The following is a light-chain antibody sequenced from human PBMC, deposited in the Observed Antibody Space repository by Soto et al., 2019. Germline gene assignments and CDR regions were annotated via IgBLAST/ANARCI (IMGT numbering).Light chain of an antibody. Sequence: EIVLTQSPGTLSLSPGEGITLSCRASQTVSKNYLAWYQQKPGQAPRLLIYAASTRATGIPDRFSGSVSGTDFTFTISRLEPEDFAVNYSQQYAVSPSIFGPGKRLE. CDR2: AAS. CDR1: QTVSKNY. CDR3: QQYAVSPSI. V-gene: IGKV3-20*01. J-gene: IGKJ5*01.